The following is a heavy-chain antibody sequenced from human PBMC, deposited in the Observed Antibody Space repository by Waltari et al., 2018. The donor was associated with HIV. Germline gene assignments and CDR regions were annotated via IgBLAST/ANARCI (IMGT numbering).Heavy chain of an antibody. CDR2: INHSGST. V-gene: IGHV4-34*01. CDR3: ARGGWDCSSTSCYVWFDP. Sequence: QVQLQQWGAGLLKPSETLSLTCAVYGGSFSGYYWSWIRQPPGKGLEWIGEINHSGSTNYHPSLKSRVTISVDTSKNQFSLKLSSVTAADTAVYYCARGGWDCSSTSCYVWFDPWGQGTLVTVSS. D-gene: IGHD2-2*01. J-gene: IGHJ5*02. CDR1: GGSFSGYY.